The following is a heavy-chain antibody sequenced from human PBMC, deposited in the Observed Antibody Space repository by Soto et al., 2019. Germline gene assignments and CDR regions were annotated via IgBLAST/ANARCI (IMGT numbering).Heavy chain of an antibody. V-gene: IGHV4-30-4*01. J-gene: IGHJ4*02. D-gene: IGHD5-18*01. CDR2: IYYSGST. CDR1: GGSISSGDYY. Sequence: SETLSLTCTVSGGSISSGDYYWSWIRQPPGKGLEWIGYIYYSGSTYYNPSLKSRVTISVDTSKNQFSLKLSSVTAADTAVYYCAGVDTAMIYYFDYWGQGTLVTV. CDR3: AGVDTAMIYYFDY.